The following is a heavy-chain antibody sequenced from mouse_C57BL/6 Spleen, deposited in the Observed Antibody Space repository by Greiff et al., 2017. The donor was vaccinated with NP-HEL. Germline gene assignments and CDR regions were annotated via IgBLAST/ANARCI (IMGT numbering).Heavy chain of an antibody. CDR3: ARGSSYARDARDY. V-gene: IGHV1-22*01. J-gene: IGHJ4*01. D-gene: IGHD1-1*01. CDR1: GYTFTDYN. CDR2: INPNNGGT. Sequence: EVKLMESGPELVKPGASVKMSCKASGYTFTDYNMHWVKQSHGKSLEWIGYINPNNGGTSYNQKFKGKATLTVNKSSSTAYMELRSLTSEDSAVYYCARGSSYARDARDYWGQGTSVTVSS.